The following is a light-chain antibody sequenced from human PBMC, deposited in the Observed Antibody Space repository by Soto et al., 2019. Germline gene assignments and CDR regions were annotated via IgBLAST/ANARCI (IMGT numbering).Light chain of an antibody. V-gene: IGKV1-5*01. J-gene: IGKJ1*01. Sequence: DIQMTQSPSTLSASVGDRVTITCRASQSISVWLAWYQQRPGKAPNLLIYDASSLESGVPSRFSGGGSGTEFTLTISSLQPDDFGTYYCQQYNYYSGTFGQGTKVEIK. CDR3: QQYNYYSGT. CDR2: DAS. CDR1: QSISVW.